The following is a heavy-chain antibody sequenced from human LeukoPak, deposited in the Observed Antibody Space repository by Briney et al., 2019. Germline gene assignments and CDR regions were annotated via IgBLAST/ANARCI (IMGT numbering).Heavy chain of an antibody. Sequence: SETLSLTCAVSGYSISSGYYWGWIRQPPGKGLEWIGSIYHSGSTYYNPSLKSRVTISVDTPKNQFSLRLSSVTAADTAVYYCAGAVAGYYFDYWGQGTLVTVSS. CDR2: IYHSGST. V-gene: IGHV4-38-2*01. D-gene: IGHD6-19*01. CDR3: AGAVAGYYFDY. CDR1: GYSISSGYY. J-gene: IGHJ4*02.